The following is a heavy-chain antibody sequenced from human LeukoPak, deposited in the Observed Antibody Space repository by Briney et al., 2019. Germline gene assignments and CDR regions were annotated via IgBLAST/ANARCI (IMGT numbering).Heavy chain of an antibody. CDR3: ARGRGFGPQANWFDP. Sequence: GASVKVSCKASGYTFTSYDINWVRQATGQGLEWMGWMSPNSGNTGYAQKFQGRVTMTRNTSISTAYMELSSLRSEDTAVYYCARGRGFGPQANWFDPWGQGTLVTVSS. CDR2: MSPNSGNT. V-gene: IGHV1-8*01. CDR1: GYTFTSYD. J-gene: IGHJ5*02. D-gene: IGHD2-15*01.